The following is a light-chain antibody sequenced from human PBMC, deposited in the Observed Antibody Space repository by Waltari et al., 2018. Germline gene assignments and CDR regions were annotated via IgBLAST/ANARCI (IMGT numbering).Light chain of an antibody. V-gene: IGLV8-61*01. CDR1: SDSVSTTHY. CDR3: VLYLGPGDWV. J-gene: IGLJ3*02. CDR2: GTN. Sequence: QTVVTQEPSVSVSPGGTVTLTCGLSSDSVSTTHYPRWYQQNPGQPPRTLMYGTNSRSAGVPDRCSGSRLGDKAALTSTGAQAEDESVYYGVLYLGPGDWVRGGGTRLTV.